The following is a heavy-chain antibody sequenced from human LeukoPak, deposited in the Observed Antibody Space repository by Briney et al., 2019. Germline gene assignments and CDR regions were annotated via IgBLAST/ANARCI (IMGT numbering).Heavy chain of an antibody. CDR2: IYGGGST. V-gene: IGHV3-66*01. CDR1: GFTFISYA. Sequence: QPGGSLRLSCAASGFTFISYAMSWVRQAPGKGLEWVSVIYGGGSTFYADSVKDRFTISRDNSENTLFLQMNSLRAEDTALYYCAREEALPNWGQGTLVTVSS. J-gene: IGHJ4*02. CDR3: AREEALPN.